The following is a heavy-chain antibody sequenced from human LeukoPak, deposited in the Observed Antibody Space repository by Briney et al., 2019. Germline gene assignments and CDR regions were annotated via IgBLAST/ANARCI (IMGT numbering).Heavy chain of an antibody. CDR2: NNHSGST. D-gene: IGHD2-2*01. CDR1: RGSFSGYY. Sequence: SETLSLTCAVYRGSFSGYYWSWIRQPPGKGLEWIGENNHSGSTNYNPSLKSRVTISVDTSKNQFSLKLNSVTAADTAVYYCARGLSRAPRGGYWGQEPLVTVSS. V-gene: IGHV4-34*01. CDR3: ARGLSRAPRGGY. J-gene: IGHJ4*02.